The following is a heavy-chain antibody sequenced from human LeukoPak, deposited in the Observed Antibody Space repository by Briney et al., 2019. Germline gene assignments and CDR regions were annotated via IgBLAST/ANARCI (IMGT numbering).Heavy chain of an antibody. V-gene: IGHV4-39*01. D-gene: IGHD5-12*01. J-gene: IGHJ3*02. CDR3: ARQRVATDAFDI. CDR2: IYYSGST. Sequence: SETLSLTCTVSGGSISSSSYYWGWIRQPPGKGLEWIGSIYYSGSTYYNPSLKRRVTISVDTSKNQFSLKLSSVTAADTAVYYCARQRVATDAFDIWGQGTMVTVSS. CDR1: GGSISSSSYY.